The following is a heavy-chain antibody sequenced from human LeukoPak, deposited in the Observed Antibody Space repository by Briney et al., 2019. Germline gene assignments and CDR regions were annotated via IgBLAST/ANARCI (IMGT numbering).Heavy chain of an antibody. J-gene: IGHJ4*02. V-gene: IGHV3-53*01. CDR3: ATETWKD. D-gene: IGHD1-1*01. Sequence: GGSLRLSCAASGFSVSSYYMSWVRQAPGKGLEWVSAIFRDGSTSLADSVKGRFTISRDNSRNTVYLQMNSLRAEDTAVYYCATETWKDWGQGTLVTVSS. CDR2: IFRDGST. CDR1: GFSVSSYY.